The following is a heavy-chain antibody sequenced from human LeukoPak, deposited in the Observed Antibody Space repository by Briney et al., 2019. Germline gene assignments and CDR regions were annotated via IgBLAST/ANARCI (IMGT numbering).Heavy chain of an antibody. CDR1: GFTFRTLA. Sequence: GGSLRLSCAASGFTFRTLAMNWVRQAPGKGLEWVSTISDNGRSTHYADSVKGRFTISRDNSKNTLDLQMNSLKDEDTAIYYCAKDVRPGVGGMDVWGQGTTVTVCS. CDR3: AKDVRPGVGGMDV. D-gene: IGHD3-10*01. J-gene: IGHJ6*02. CDR2: ISDNGRST. V-gene: IGHV3-23*01.